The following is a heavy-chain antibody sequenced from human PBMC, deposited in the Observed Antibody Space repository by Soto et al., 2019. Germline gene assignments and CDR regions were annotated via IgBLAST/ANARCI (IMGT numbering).Heavy chain of an antibody. CDR1: GFTFSSYA. V-gene: IGHV3-23*01. CDR2: ISGSGGST. J-gene: IGHJ6*02. D-gene: IGHD3-9*01. Sequence: GGSLRLSCAASGFTFSSYAVSWVRQAPGKGLEWVSAISGSGGSTYYADSVKGRFTISRDNSKNTLYLQMNSLRAEDTAVYYCAKGGRLRYFSYYYYGMDVWGQGTTVTVSS. CDR3: AKGGRLRYFSYYYYGMDV.